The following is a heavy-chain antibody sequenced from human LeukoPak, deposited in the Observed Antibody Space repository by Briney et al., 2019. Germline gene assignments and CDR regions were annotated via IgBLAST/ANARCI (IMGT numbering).Heavy chain of an antibody. CDR3: ASSPSYCSGGSCYPNWFDP. V-gene: IGHV4-39*01. CDR2: IYYSGST. J-gene: IGHJ5*02. D-gene: IGHD2-15*01. CDR1: GGSISGSSYY. Sequence: SETLSLTCTVSGGSISGSSYYWGWLRQPPGKGLEWIGSIYYSGSTYYNPSLKSRVTISVDTSKNQFSLKLNSVTATDTAVYYCASSPSYCSGGSCYPNWFDPWGQGTLVTVSS.